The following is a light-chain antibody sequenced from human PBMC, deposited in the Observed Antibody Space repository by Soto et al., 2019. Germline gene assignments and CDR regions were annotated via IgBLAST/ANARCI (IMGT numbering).Light chain of an antibody. CDR3: KQYNKWPCT. V-gene: IGKV3-15*01. J-gene: IGKJ3*01. CDR1: QSGNNN. Sequence: EIVMTQSPVTLSVSPGERATLSCTASQSGNNNVAWYQQKPGHTPRLLIYSASIGATGNPARFSGSGSGSYFTRTISCLPSEEFGVYYGKQYNKWPCTVGPGTNVYSK. CDR2: SAS.